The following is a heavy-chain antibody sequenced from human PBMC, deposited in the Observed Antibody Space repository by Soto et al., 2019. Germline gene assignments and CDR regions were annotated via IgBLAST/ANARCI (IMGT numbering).Heavy chain of an antibody. Sequence: EVQLVDSGGGLVQPGGSLRLSCAASEFTFRSYWMHWVRQSPGKGLVWVSRISGDGSSTTYADSVRGRFTISRDNAKNTVYLPMDSLRAEDTAVYYCARSLPGTYGAFDLRAQGTMVTVSS. V-gene: IGHV3-74*01. CDR3: ARSLPGTYGAFDL. CDR1: EFTFRSYW. CDR2: ISGDGSST. D-gene: IGHD1-7*01. J-gene: IGHJ3*01.